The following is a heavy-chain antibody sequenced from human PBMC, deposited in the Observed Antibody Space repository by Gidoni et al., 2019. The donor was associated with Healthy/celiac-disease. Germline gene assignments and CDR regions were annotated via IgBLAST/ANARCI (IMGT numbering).Heavy chain of an antibody. D-gene: IGHD2-8*01. CDR2: MNPNSGNT. V-gene: IGHV1-8*01. CDR3: AREWRYYYYYGMDV. CDR1: GYTFTSYD. Sequence: QVQLVQSGAEVKKPGASVKVSCKASGYTFTSYDINLVRQDTGQGLEWMGWMNPNSGNTGYAQKFQGRGTMTRNTSISTAYMELSSLRSEDTAVYYCAREWRYYYYYGMDVWGQGTTVTVSS. J-gene: IGHJ6*02.